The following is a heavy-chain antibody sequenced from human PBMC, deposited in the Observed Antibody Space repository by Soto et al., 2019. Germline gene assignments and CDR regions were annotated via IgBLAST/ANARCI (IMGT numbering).Heavy chain of an antibody. J-gene: IGHJ5*01. V-gene: IGHV1-18*01. D-gene: IGHD3-3*01. Sequence: QVQLVQSGAEVKKPGASVNVSCKASGYIFTSYGISWVRQAPGQGLEGMGWISVNNGNTHSAQNFQGSVTVTTDTSTSTAYMELRSLRSDDTAVYYGARGFDLWSGYSSDGGDWFASWGQGTLVTVSS. CDR3: ARGFDLWSGYSSDGGDWFAS. CDR2: ISVNNGNT. CDR1: GYIFTSYG.